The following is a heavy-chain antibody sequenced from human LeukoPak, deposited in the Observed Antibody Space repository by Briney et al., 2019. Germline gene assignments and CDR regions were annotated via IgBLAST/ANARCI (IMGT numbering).Heavy chain of an antibody. J-gene: IGHJ4*02. Sequence: GGSPRLSCAASGFTFSSYWMHWVRQAPGKGRVWVSRINSDGSSTSHADSMKGRFTISRDNAENTLYLQMNSLRAEDTAVYYCARTVDTAMVRWGQGTLVTVSS. CDR3: ARTVDTAMVR. CDR2: INSDGSST. CDR1: GFTFSSYW. V-gene: IGHV3-74*01. D-gene: IGHD5-18*01.